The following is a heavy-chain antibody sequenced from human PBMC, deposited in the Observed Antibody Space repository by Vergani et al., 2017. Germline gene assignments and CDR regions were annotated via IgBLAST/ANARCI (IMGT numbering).Heavy chain of an antibody. CDR1: GFTFTNYG. J-gene: IGHJ4*02. Sequence: QVQLVESGGGVVQPGGSLRLSCAASGFTFTNYGMHWVRQAPGKGLEWVAFTRYDGIVEYYGDSVRGRFTISRDNSKNTLYLQMNRLRPEDTAVYYCATAGAAYCRGASCYDFFEYWGQGTLVTVVS. CDR2: TRYDGIVE. V-gene: IGHV3-30*02. CDR3: ATAGAAYCRGASCYDFFEY. D-gene: IGHD2-15*01.